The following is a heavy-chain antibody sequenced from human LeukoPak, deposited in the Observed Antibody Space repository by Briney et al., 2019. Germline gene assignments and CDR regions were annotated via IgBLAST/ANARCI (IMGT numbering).Heavy chain of an antibody. CDR3: ARRNPVAGYFDY. CDR2: IYYSGST. CDR1: GGSISSYY. Sequence: PSETLSLTCTVSGGSISSYYWSWIRQPPGKGLEWIGYIYYSGSTNYNPSLKSRVTISVDTSKNQFSLKLSSVTAADTAVYHCARRNPVAGYFDYWGQGTLVTVSS. V-gene: IGHV4-59*12. J-gene: IGHJ4*02. D-gene: IGHD6-19*01.